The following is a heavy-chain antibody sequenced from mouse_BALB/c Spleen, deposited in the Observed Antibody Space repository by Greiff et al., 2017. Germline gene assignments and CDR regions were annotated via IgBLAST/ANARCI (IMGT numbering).Heavy chain of an antibody. J-gene: IGHJ2*01. D-gene: IGHD1-1*01. CDR1: GFNIKDTY. CDR2: IDPANGNT. CDR3: VLYYYGSSVDY. V-gene: IGHV14-3*02. Sequence: EVQLQQSGAELVKPGASVKLSCTASGFNIKDTYMHWVKQRPEQGLEWIGRIDPANGNTKYDPKFQGKATITADTSSNTAYLQLSSLTSEDTAVYYCVLYYYGSSVDYWGQGTTLTVSS.